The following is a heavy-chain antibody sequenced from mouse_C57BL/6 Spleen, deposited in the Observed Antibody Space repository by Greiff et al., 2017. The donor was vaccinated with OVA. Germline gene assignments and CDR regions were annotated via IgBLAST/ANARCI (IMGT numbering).Heavy chain of an antibody. CDR1: GFTFSSYA. CDR3: TTPYYYGSSYGYFDV. V-gene: IGHV5-9-1*02. Sequence: EVQVVESGEGLVKPGGSLKLSCAASGFTFSSYAMSWVRQTPEKRLEWVAYISSGGDYIYYADTVKGRFTISRDNARNTLYLQMSSLKSEDTAMYYCTTPYYYGSSYGYFDVWGTGTTVTVSS. CDR2: ISSGGDYI. J-gene: IGHJ1*03. D-gene: IGHD1-1*01.